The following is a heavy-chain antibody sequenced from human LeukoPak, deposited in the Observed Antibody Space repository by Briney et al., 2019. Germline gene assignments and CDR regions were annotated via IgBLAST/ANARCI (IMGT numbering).Heavy chain of an antibody. CDR3: ARDRITMTTP. CDR2: ISSDETIT. Sequence: GGSLRLSCAASGFTFSDYWMNWVRQLPGKGLVWVSRISSDETITTCADSVKGRSTIPKHNVKHTLYLQRTRLRAEDTGLYYCARDRITMTTPWGQGTLVTVPS. D-gene: IGHD3-22*01. CDR1: GFTFSDYW. V-gene: IGHV3-74*01. J-gene: IGHJ4*02.